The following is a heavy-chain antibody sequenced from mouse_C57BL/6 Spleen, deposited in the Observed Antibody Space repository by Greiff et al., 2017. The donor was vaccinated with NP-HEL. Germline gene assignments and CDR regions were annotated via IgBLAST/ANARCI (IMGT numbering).Heavy chain of an antibody. J-gene: IGHJ4*01. CDR3: ARQELGREGMDY. Sequence: EVKLMESGGGLVQPGGSLKLSCAASGFTFSDYGMAWVRQAPRKGPEWVAFISNLAYSIYYADTVTGRFTISRENAKNTLYLEMSSLRSEDTAMYYCARQELGREGMDYWGQGTSVTVSS. CDR1: GFTFSDYG. CDR2: ISNLAYSI. V-gene: IGHV5-15*01. D-gene: IGHD4-1*01.